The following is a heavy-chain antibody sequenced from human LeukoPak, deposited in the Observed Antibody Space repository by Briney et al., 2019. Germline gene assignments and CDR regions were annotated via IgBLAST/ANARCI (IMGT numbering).Heavy chain of an antibody. Sequence: GGSLRLSCAASGLTFSSYSMNWVRQAPGKGLEWVSSISSSSSYIYYADSVKGRFTISRDNAKNSLYLQMNSLRAEDTAVYYCARDPVDSGWLDYWGQGTLVTVSS. CDR2: ISSSSSYI. V-gene: IGHV3-21*01. J-gene: IGHJ4*02. CDR3: ARDPVDSGWLDY. D-gene: IGHD5-12*01. CDR1: GLTFSSYS.